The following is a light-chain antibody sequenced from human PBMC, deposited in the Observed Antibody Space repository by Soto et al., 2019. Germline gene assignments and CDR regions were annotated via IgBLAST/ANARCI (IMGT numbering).Light chain of an antibody. V-gene: IGLV2-8*01. CDR1: SSDIGVYDF. CDR3: SSFAGSYSPYV. J-gene: IGLJ1*01. Sequence: QSVLTQPPSASGPPGQSVTISCTGTSSDIGVYDFVSFYQQHPGKAPKVIIYQVNKRPSGVPDRFSGSKSGNTASLTVSGLRPEDEADYFCSSFAGSYSPYVFGTGTKV. CDR2: QVN.